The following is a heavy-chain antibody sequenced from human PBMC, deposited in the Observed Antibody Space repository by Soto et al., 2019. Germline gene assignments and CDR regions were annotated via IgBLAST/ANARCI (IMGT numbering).Heavy chain of an antibody. V-gene: IGHV3-15*01. CDR1: GFTFSNAW. CDR2: IKSKADGGTV. CDR3: ATDGLYFSMVRGVMLTLAGYFYGMDV. J-gene: IGHJ6*02. Sequence: EAQLVESGGGLVKPGGSLRLSCAASGFTFSNAWMSWVRQAPGKGLEWVGRIKSKADGGTVDYAAPVKVRFTISRDDSNNTLFLQMNSLKTEDTAVYYCATDGLYFSMVRGVMLTLAGYFYGMDVWGQGTTVTVSS. D-gene: IGHD3-10*01.